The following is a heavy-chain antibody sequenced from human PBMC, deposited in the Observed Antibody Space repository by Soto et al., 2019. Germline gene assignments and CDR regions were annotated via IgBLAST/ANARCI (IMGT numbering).Heavy chain of an antibody. CDR3: AGTFDYYGMDV. J-gene: IGHJ6*02. D-gene: IGHD1-1*01. CDR2: IYHAGSV. CDR1: GYSIASGYY. Sequence: SETLSLTCAVSGYSIASGYYWAWIRQSPGKGLEWIGSIYHAGSVYYNPSLNSRVAVSLDTSKNHFSLKLTSVTAADTAVYYCAGTFDYYGMDVWGQGTTVTVSS. V-gene: IGHV4-38-2*01.